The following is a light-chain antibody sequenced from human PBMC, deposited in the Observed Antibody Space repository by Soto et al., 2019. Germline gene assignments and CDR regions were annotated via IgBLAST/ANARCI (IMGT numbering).Light chain of an antibody. CDR1: QSVSSN. CDR2: GVY. J-gene: IGKJ1*01. Sequence: EIVMTQSPTLLSVSPVERATLSCMASQSVSSNLAWYQQKPGQPPRLLMYGVYTRAPGTPARFSGSGSGTEFTLPISSLQSEDSAVYYCQQYDKWPPRTLGQGTKVDIK. CDR3: QQYDKWPPRT. V-gene: IGKV3D-15*01.